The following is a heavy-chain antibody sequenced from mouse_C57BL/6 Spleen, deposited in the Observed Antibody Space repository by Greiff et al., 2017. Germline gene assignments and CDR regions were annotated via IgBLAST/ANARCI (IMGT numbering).Heavy chain of an antibody. CDR2: ISNLAYSI. CDR3: ARDYDLYAMDY. Sequence: EVHLVESGGGLVQPGGSLKLSCAASGFTFSDYGMAWVRQAPRKGPEWVAFISNLAYSIYYADTVTGRFTISRENAKNTLYLEMSSLRSEDTAMYYCARDYDLYAMDYWGQGTSVTVSS. CDR1: GFTFSDYG. J-gene: IGHJ4*01. V-gene: IGHV5-15*01. D-gene: IGHD2-4*01.